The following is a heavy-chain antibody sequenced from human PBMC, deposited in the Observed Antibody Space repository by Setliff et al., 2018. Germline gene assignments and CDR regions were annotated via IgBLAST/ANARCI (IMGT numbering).Heavy chain of an antibody. CDR3: AREVGTSTSSDAFDV. Sequence: SETLSLTCTVSGDSISSGDYFWSWIRQPPGKGLEWIAYIYHSGSAYYNPSLKSRVTMSVDTSKNQFSLLLTLVTAADTAVYYCAREVGTSTSSDAFDVGGQGMMDTVSS. CDR1: GDSISSGDYF. V-gene: IGHV4-30-4*08. D-gene: IGHD1-26*01. J-gene: IGHJ3*01. CDR2: IYHSGSA.